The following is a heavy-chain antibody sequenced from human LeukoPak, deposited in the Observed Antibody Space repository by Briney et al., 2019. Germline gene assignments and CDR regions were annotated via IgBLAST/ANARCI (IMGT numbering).Heavy chain of an antibody. CDR1: GFTFSSYG. CDR2: IRYDGSNK. V-gene: IGHV3-30*02. J-gene: IGHJ4*02. Sequence: PGGSLRLSCAAPGFTFSSYGMHWVRQAPGKGLEWVAFIRYDGSNKYYADSVKGRFTISRDNSKNTLYLQMNSLRAEDTAVYYCAKDKSHYFDYWGQGTLVTVSS. CDR3: AKDKSHYFDY.